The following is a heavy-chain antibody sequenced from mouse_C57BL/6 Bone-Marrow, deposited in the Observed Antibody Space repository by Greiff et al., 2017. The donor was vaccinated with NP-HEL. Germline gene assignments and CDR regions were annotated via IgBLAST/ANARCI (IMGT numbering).Heavy chain of an antibody. CDR2: LNYAGSST. J-gene: IGHJ3*01. D-gene: IGHD1-1*01. CDR1: GFTFSDYY. V-gene: IGHV5-16*01. Sequence: EVKVVESEGGLVQPGSSMKLSCTASGFTFSDYYMAWVRQVPETGLEWVANLNYAGSSTSYLDPLKSRFIISRDNAKNILYLQMSSMKTEDTATYYCAGYKGTYEGPYGGFAYWGQGTLVTVSA. CDR3: AGYKGTYEGPYGGFAY.